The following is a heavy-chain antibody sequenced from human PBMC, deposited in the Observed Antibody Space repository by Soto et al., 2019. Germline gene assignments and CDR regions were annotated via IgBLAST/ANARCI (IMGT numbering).Heavy chain of an antibody. CDR2: VFPSDEK. D-gene: IGHD2-21*02. Sequence: QVTLKESGPVLVKPTETLTLTCSVSGFSLSDAKVGVSWIRQPPGKALEWLAHVFPSDEKSYSTSLRSRLTSPKDTSTSQVVLTMPNMDPVDTATYYCARIGGYCGSDCFPDAFDVWGQGTMVTVSS. CDR3: ARIGGYCGSDCFPDAFDV. J-gene: IGHJ3*01. CDR1: GFSLSDAKVG. V-gene: IGHV2-26*01.